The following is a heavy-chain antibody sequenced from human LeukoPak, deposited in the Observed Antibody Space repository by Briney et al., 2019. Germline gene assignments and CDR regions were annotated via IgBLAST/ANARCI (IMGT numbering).Heavy chain of an antibody. CDR1: GGSISSYY. Sequence: PSETLSLTCTVSGGSISSYYWSWIRQPPGKGLEWIGDVYHSGSTNENPSLKSRVTLSADTSKNQLSLRLSSVTAADTAVYYCTSMKRGNILGYYDFRGQGILVPVSS. D-gene: IGHD5-18*01. J-gene: IGHJ4*02. CDR3: TSMKRGNILGYYDF. V-gene: IGHV4-59*01. CDR2: VYHSGST.